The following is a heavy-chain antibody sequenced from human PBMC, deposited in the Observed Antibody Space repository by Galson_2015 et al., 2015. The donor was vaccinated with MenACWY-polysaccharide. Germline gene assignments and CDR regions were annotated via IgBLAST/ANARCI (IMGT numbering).Heavy chain of an antibody. V-gene: IGHV6-1*01. J-gene: IGHJ4*02. CDR1: GDSVSSNNAA. D-gene: IGHD6-19*01. Sequence: CAISGDSVSSNNAAWNWIRQSPSRGLEWLGRTYYRSKWYKYYAASVKSRITINVDTSKNQFSLQLTSVTPEDTAMYYCASQGIAVAGVIDYWGLGILVTVSS. CDR3: ASQGIAVAGVIDY. CDR2: TYYRSKWYK.